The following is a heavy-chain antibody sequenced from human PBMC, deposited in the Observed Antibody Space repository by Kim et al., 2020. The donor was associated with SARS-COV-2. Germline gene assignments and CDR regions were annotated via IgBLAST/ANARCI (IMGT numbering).Heavy chain of an antibody. D-gene: IGHD2-8*01. Sequence: ASVKDSCKVSGSTLTELSMHWVRRAPGKGLEWMGGFDPEDGETIYEQKFQGRVTMTEDTSTDTADMELSSLRSEDTAVYYCAAGYIVLMVYAIGYWGQGTLVTVSS. CDR2: FDPEDGET. CDR1: GSTLTELS. CDR3: AAGYIVLMVYAIGY. J-gene: IGHJ4*02. V-gene: IGHV1-24*01.